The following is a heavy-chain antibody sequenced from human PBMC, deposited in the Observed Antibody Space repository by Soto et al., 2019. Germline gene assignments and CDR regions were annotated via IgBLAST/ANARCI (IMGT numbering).Heavy chain of an antibody. J-gene: IGHJ4*02. CDR1: GFTFSSYS. CDR3: AKKVNSGPGSQYFDY. D-gene: IGHD3-10*01. CDR2: FRTSGDGGTT. Sequence: GGSLRLSCAASGFTFSSYSMSWVLQAPWKGLEWVSGFRTSGDGGTTYYADSVKGRFTISRDNSKNMLFLQMNSLRAEDTAIYYCAKKVNSGPGSQYFDYWGQGTLVTVSS. V-gene: IGHV3-23*01.